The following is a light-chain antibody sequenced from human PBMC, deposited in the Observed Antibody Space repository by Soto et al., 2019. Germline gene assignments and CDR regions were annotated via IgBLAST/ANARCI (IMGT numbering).Light chain of an antibody. Sequence: DIQMTQSPSSLSASVGDRVTITCRATQGITNYLAWYQQKPGKVPKLLIYAASTLQSGVPSRFSGSGSGTDFTLTISSLQPEDVATYYCQRYISAPFTFGPGTSVDIK. J-gene: IGKJ3*01. V-gene: IGKV1-27*01. CDR1: QGITNY. CDR3: QRYISAPFT. CDR2: AAS.